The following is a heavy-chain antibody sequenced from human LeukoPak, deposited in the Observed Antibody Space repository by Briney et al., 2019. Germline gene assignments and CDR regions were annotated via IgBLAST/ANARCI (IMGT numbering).Heavy chain of an antibody. CDR3: ARGYPHYYDFWSGYLPYFDY. CDR1: GFTFSSYW. J-gene: IGHJ4*02. CDR2: INTDGSST. V-gene: IGHV3-74*01. D-gene: IGHD3-3*01. Sequence: GSLRLSCAASGFTFSSYWMHWVRQAPGKGLVWVSRINTDGSSTSYADSVKGRFTISRDNAKDTLYLQMNSPRAEDTAVYYCARGYPHYYDFWSGYLPYFDYWGQGTLVTVSS.